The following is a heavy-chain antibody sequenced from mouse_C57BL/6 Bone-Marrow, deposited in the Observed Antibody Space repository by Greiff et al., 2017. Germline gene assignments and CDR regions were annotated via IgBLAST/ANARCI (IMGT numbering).Heavy chain of an antibody. V-gene: IGHV1-9*01. Sequence: VMLVESGAELMKPGASVKLSCKATGYTFTGYWLEWVKQRPGHGLEWIGEILPGSGSTNSNEKFQGKATFTSDTPSNTAYMQRSSQTTEDSASDDYAREWYYGSSYDYFDYWGQGTTLTVSS. CDR1: GYTFTGYW. D-gene: IGHD1-1*01. CDR3: AREWYYGSSYDYFDY. CDR2: ILPGSGST. J-gene: IGHJ2*01.